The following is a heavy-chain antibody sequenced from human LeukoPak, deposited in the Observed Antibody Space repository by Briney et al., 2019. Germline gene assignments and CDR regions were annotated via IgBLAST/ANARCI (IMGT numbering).Heavy chain of an antibody. D-gene: IGHD3-22*01. J-gene: IGHJ4*02. CDR1: GFTFDDYA. V-gene: IGHV3-9*01. Sequence: GGSLRLSCAASGFTFDDYAMHWVRQAPGKGLEWVSGISWNSGSIGYADSVKGRFTISRDNAKNSLYLQMNSLRAEDTALYYCAKDMGSGYVIGSNFDYWGQGTLVTVSS. CDR2: ISWNSGSI. CDR3: AKDMGSGYVIGSNFDY.